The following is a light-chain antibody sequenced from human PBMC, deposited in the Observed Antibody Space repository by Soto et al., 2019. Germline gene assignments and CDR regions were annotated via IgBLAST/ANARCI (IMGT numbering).Light chain of an antibody. V-gene: IGKV1-5*01. CDR1: QSISSW. Sequence: DIQMTQSPSTLSASVGDRVTITCRASQSISSWLAWYQQKPGKAPKLLIYDASSLESGVPSRFSGSGSGTEFTLTISSLRPDDFATYYCQQYIVSRTFGQGTKVEIK. CDR3: QQYIVSRT. J-gene: IGKJ1*01. CDR2: DAS.